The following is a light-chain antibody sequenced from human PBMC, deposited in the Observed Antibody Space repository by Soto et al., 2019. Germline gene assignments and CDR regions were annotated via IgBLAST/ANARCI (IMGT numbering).Light chain of an antibody. CDR1: QNIGNF. J-gene: IGKJ3*01. Sequence: EIVLTQSPSNMSLSPGERATLSCRASQNIGNFLAWYQHKPGQAPRLLIYDASKRATGIPVRFSGSGSGTDFTLTISSLEPADFAVYYCQQRTTWPPLFAFGPGTRVDIK. V-gene: IGKV3-11*01. CDR3: QQRTTWPPLFA. CDR2: DAS.